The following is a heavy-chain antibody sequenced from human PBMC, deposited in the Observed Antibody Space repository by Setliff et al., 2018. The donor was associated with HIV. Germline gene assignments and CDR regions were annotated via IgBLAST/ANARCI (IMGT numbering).Heavy chain of an antibody. CDR2: IYHSGST. CDR3: ARSPLYSGYERYYFDY. V-gene: IGHV4-4*02. Sequence: SETLSLTCDVSGVSISDNNWWSWVRQPPGKELEWIGEIYHSGSTNYNPSLKSRVTISLDRSKTQFSLKLSSVTAADTAVYYCARSPLYSGYERYYFDYWGQGTLVTVSS. CDR1: GVSISDNNW. D-gene: IGHD5-12*01. J-gene: IGHJ4*02.